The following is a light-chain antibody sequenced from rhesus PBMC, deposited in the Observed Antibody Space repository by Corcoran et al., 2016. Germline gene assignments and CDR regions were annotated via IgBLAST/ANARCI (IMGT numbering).Light chain of an antibody. Sequence: DIQMTQSPSSLSASMGDTVTITCRASQGINSYLAWYQQKPGKAPNLLIYKESTLQSGVPSRFSGSGSGTDFTLTISSLQPEDFAAYHCQQHNSYPFSFGQGTKVEIK. CDR2: KES. CDR3: QQHNSYPFS. V-gene: IGKV1-25*01. CDR1: QGINSY. J-gene: IGKJ2*01.